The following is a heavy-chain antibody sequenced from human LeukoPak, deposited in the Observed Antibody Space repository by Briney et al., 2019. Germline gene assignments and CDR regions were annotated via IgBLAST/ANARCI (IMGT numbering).Heavy chain of an antibody. V-gene: IGHV1-18*01. CDR3: ARVGAMVTPFDY. D-gene: IGHD5-18*01. CDR2: ISAYNGNT. J-gene: IGHJ4*02. Sequence: ASVKVSCKASGYTFTSYGISWVRQAPGQGLEWMGWISAYNGNTNYAQKLQGRVTMTTDTSTSTVYMELRSLRSDDTAVYYCARVGAMVTPFDYWGQGTLVTVSS. CDR1: GYTFTSYG.